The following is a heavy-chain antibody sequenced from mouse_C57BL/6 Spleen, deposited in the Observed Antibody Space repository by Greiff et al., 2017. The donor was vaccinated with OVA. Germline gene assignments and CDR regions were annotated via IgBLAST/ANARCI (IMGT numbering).Heavy chain of an antibody. V-gene: IGHV3-6*01. CDR2: ISYDGSN. J-gene: IGHJ3*01. Sequence: EVQLQESGPGLVKPSQSLSLTCSVTGYSITSGYYWNWIRQFPGNKLEWMGYISYDGSNNYNPSLKNRISITRDTSKNQFFLKLNSVTTEDTATYYCATGEDWGQGTLVTVSA. CDR1: GYSITSGYY. CDR3: ATGED.